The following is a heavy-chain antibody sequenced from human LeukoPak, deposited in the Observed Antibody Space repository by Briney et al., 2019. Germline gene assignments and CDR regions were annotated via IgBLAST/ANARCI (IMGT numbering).Heavy chain of an antibody. CDR3: ARHLGQWPNPFDY. CDR2: IYPGDSDT. CDR1: GYSFTSYW. V-gene: IGHV5-51*01. J-gene: IGHJ4*02. D-gene: IGHD6-19*01. Sequence: RTGESLKISCKGSGYSFTSYWIGWVRQMPGKGLEWMGIIYPGDSDTRYSPSFQGQVTISADKSISTAYLQWSSLKASDTAMYYCARHLGQWPNPFDYWGQGTLVTVSS.